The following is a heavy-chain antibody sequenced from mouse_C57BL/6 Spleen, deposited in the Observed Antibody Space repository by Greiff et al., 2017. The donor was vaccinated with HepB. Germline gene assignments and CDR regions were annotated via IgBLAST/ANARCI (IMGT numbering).Heavy chain of an antibody. D-gene: IGHD1-1*01. J-gene: IGHJ2*01. CDR3: TRSGDYGYYFDY. Sequence: EVKLVESGEGLVKPGGSLKLSCAASGFTFSSYAMSWVRQTPEKRLEWVAYISSGGDYIYYADPVKGRFTISRDNARNTLYLQMSSLKSEDTAMYYCTRSGDYGYYFDYWGQGTTLTVSS. CDR2: ISSGGDYI. CDR1: GFTFSSYA. V-gene: IGHV5-9-1*02.